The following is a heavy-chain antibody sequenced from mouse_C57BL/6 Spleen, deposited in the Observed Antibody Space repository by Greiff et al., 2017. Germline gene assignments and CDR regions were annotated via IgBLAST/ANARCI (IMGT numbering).Heavy chain of an antibody. CDR2: ISSGSSTI. Sequence: EVMLVASGGGLVKPGGSLKLSCAASGFTFSDYGMHWVRQAPEKGLEWVAYISSGSSTIYYADTVKGRFTISRDNAKNTLFLQMTSLRSEDTAMYYCAINYDFFAYWGQGTLVTVSA. CDR3: AINYDFFAY. V-gene: IGHV5-17*01. J-gene: IGHJ3*01. D-gene: IGHD2-4*01. CDR1: GFTFSDYG.